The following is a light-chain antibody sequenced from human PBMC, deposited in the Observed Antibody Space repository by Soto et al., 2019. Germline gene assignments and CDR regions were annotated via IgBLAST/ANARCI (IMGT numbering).Light chain of an antibody. V-gene: IGKV1-5*01. CDR2: RAS. CDR1: QTISSW. CDR3: QQYNSYYFT. J-gene: IGKJ5*01. Sequence: DIHMTQSPSTLSASLGDRVTITFRASQTISSWLAWYQQKPGKAPKLLIYRASSLESGVPSRFSGSGSGTEFTLTINSLQPDDFATYYCQQYNSYYFTFGQGTRLEIK.